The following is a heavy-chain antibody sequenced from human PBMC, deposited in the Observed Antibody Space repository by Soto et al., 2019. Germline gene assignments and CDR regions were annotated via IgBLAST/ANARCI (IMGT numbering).Heavy chain of an antibody. J-gene: IGHJ4*02. CDR3: ARDYDSSGDY. CDR2: IYYSGST. CDR1: GGSISTSSYY. Sequence: SETLSLTCTVSGGSISTSSYYWGWIRQPPGKGLEWIGSIYYSGSTYCNPSLKSRVTISVDTSKNQFSLKLSSVTAADTAVYYCARDYDSSGDYWGQGTLVTVS. D-gene: IGHD3-22*01. V-gene: IGHV4-39*01.